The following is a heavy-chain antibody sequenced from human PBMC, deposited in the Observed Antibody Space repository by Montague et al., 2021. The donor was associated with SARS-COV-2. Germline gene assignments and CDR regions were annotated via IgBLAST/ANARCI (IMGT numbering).Heavy chain of an antibody. Sequence: SEPLSLTCVVSDVSLSSSTWWSWVRQSPGKGLEWVGETYLSGFTXXNPXDKSRVTIPLDDSRSQFSLRLTSVTAADTAVYFCARGGLGNRGFDYWGQGALVTVSS. D-gene: IGHD3/OR15-3a*01. CDR1: DVSLSSSTW. CDR2: TYLSGFT. V-gene: IGHV4-4*02. CDR3: ARGGLGNRGFDY. J-gene: IGHJ4*02.